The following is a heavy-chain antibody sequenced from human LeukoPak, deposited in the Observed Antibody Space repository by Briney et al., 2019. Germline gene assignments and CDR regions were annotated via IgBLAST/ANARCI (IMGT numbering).Heavy chain of an antibody. V-gene: IGHV3-30-3*01. CDR2: ISYDGSNK. D-gene: IGHD4-17*01. Sequence: PGRSLRLSCAASGFTFSSYAMHWVRQAPGKGLEWVAVISYDGSNKYYADSVKGRFTISRDNSKNTLYLQMNSLRAEDTAVYYCARMLTTVTTDYWGQGTLVTVSS. CDR3: ARMLTTVTTDY. J-gene: IGHJ4*02. CDR1: GFTFSSYA.